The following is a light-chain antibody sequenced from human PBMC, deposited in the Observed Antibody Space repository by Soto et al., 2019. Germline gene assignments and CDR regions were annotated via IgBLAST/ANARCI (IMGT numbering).Light chain of an antibody. V-gene: IGLV2-14*01. Sequence: QSALTQPASVSGSPGQSITISCTGTRSDVGGYNYVSWYQQHPGKAPKLMIYEVSNRPSGISNRFSGSKSGNTASLIISGLQAEDEADYYCSSYATGSTLLFGGGTQLTVL. CDR2: EVS. CDR3: SSYATGSTLL. J-gene: IGLJ2*01. CDR1: RSDVGGYNY.